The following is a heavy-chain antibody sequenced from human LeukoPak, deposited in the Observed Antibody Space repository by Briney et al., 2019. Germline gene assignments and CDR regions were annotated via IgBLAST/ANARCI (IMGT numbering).Heavy chain of an antibody. V-gene: IGHV1-3*01. D-gene: IGHD3-9*01. CDR2: INAGNGNT. J-gene: IGHJ5*02. CDR1: GYTFTSYA. Sequence: ASVKVSCKASGYTFTSYAMHWVRQAPGQGLEWMGWINAGNGNTKYSQKFQGRVTITRDTSASTAYMELSSLRSEDTAVYYCARCPVDPNWFDPWGQGTLVTVSS. CDR3: ARCPVDPNWFDP.